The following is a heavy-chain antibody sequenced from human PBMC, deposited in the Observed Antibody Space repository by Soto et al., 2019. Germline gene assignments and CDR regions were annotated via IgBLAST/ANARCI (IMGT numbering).Heavy chain of an antibody. Sequence: SETLSLTCTVSGGAISGYYGTWIRQSAGRGLEWIGRIYSSGGTKYNPSLQSRVTMSLDTSKNQFSLRLTSVTAADTAVYYCARGQRFSDSFDPWGQGTLVTVSS. CDR1: GGAISGYY. CDR3: ARGQRFSDSFDP. CDR2: IYSSGGT. D-gene: IGHD3-3*01. J-gene: IGHJ5*02. V-gene: IGHV4-4*07.